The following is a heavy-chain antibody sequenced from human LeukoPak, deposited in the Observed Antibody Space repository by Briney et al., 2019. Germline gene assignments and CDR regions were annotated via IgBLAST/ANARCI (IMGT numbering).Heavy chain of an antibody. CDR1: GGSISSYY. D-gene: IGHD1-26*01. J-gene: IGHJ4*02. V-gene: IGHV4-59*12. CDR3: ARGNVGAKDY. CDR2: IYYSGST. Sequence: SETLSLTCTVSGGSISSYYWSWIRQPPGKGLEWIGYIYYSGSTNYNPSLKSRVTISVDTSKNQFSLKLSSVTAADTAVYYCARGNVGAKDYWGQGTLVTVSS.